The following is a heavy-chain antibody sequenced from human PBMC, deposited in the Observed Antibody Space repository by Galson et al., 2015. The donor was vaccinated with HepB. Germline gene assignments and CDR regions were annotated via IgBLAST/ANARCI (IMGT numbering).Heavy chain of an antibody. V-gene: IGHV3-30*18. D-gene: IGHD2-2*02. Sequence: SLRLSCAASGFTFSSYGMHWVRQAPGKGLEWVAVISYDGSNKYYADSVKGRFTISRDNSKNTLYLQMNSLRAEDTAVYYCAKARRKLGYCSSTSCYTYYMDVWGKGTTVTVSS. CDR3: AKARRKLGYCSSTSCYTYYMDV. CDR2: ISYDGSNK. CDR1: GFTFSSYG. J-gene: IGHJ6*03.